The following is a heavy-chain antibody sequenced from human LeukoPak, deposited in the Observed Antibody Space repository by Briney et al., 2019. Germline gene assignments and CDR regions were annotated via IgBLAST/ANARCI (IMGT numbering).Heavy chain of an antibody. V-gene: IGHV5-51*01. D-gene: IGHD3-10*01. CDR3: ARFPSPFVERDAFDI. Sequence: GESLKISCKVSGYSFTSYWIGWVRQMPGKGLEWMGIIYPGDSDTRYSPSFQGQVTIPADKSISTAYLQWSSLKASDTAMYYCARFPSPFVERDAFDIWGQGTMVTVSS. CDR1: GYSFTSYW. J-gene: IGHJ3*02. CDR2: IYPGDSDT.